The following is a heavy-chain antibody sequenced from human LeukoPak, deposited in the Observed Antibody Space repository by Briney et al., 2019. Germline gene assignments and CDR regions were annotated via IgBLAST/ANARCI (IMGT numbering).Heavy chain of an antibody. V-gene: IGHV3-48*04. Sequence: GGSLRLSCAVSGFTFSSYSINWVRQAPGKGLEWVSYISHTGSTIQYADSVRGRFTLSRDNARSSLYLQMNSLRAEDTAVYYCARGHWGLDSWGQGTLVSVS. D-gene: IGHD7-27*01. CDR3: ARGHWGLDS. J-gene: IGHJ4*02. CDR1: GFTFSSYS. CDR2: ISHTGSTI.